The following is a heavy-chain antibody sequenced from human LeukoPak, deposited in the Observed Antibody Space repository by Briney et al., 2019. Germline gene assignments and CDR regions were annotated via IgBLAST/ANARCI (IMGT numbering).Heavy chain of an antibody. V-gene: IGHV1-2*02. CDR2: INPNSGGT. D-gene: IGHD3-10*01. Sequence: ASVKVSCKASGYTFTGYYIHWVRRAPGQGLEWMGWINPNSGGTSFAQSFQGRVTMTRDTSISTAFMDLSRLRSDDTAVYYCARKATYASGFFDYWGQRTLATVSS. J-gene: IGHJ4*02. CDR3: ARKATYASGFFDY. CDR1: GYTFTGYY.